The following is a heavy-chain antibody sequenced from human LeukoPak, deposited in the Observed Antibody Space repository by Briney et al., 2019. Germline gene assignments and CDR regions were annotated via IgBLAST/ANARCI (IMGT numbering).Heavy chain of an antibody. CDR2: INPNSGGT. CDR1: GYTFTGYY. CDR3: ARTNSSGWYEGAFDI. J-gene: IGHJ3*02. Sequence: ASVKVSCKASGYTFTGYYMHWVRQAPGQGLEWMGWINPNSGGTNYAQKFQGWVTMTRDTSISTAYMELSRLRSDDTAVYHCARTNSSGWYEGAFDIWGQGTMVTVSS. V-gene: IGHV1-2*04. D-gene: IGHD6-19*01.